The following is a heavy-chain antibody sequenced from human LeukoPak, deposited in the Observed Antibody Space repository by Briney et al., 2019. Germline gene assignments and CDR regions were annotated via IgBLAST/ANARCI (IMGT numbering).Heavy chain of an antibody. D-gene: IGHD4-17*01. CDR1: GGTFSSYA. CDR2: IIPIFGTA. Sequence: ASVKVSCKASGGTFSSYAISWVRQAPGQGLEWMGGIIPIFGTANYAQKFQGRVTITADESTSTAYMEPSSLRSEDTAVYYCARGGDYGDYAWFDPWGQGTLVTVSS. V-gene: IGHV1-69*13. CDR3: ARGGDYGDYAWFDP. J-gene: IGHJ5*02.